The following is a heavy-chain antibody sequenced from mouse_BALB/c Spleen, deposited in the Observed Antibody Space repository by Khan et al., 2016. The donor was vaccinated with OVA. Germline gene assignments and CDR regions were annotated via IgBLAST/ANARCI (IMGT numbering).Heavy chain of an antibody. D-gene: IGHD2-10*01. CDR1: GFSLTNYG. Sequence: VKLLESGPGLVAPSQSLSITCTISGFSLTNYGVHWVRQPPGKGLEWLVVIWHDGSTTYNSALKSRLTISKDNSKSQAFLKMNSLQTDDAAMYFCDRQPYYHYNVMDYWGQGTSVTVSS. V-gene: IGHV2-6-1*01. J-gene: IGHJ4*01. CDR2: IWHDGST. CDR3: DRQPYYHYNVMDY.